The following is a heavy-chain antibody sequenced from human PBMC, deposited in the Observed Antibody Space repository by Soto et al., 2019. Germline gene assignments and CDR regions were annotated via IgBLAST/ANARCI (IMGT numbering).Heavy chain of an antibody. D-gene: IGHD7-27*01. V-gene: IGHV1-3*01. Sequence: ASVKVSCKASGYTFSSYAMHWVRQAPGQRLEWMGWINAGYGNTKSSQKFQDRVTVSRDTSASTAYMELTSLRSEDTAVYYCARDTGDGTFDFWGQGTLVTVSS. J-gene: IGHJ4*02. CDR1: GYTFSSYA. CDR3: ARDTGDGTFDF. CDR2: INAGYGNT.